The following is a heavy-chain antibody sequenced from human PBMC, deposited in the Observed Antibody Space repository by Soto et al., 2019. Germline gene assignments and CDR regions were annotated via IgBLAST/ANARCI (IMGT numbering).Heavy chain of an antibody. CDR2: ISYDGSNK. CDR3: ARDEQLALDY. D-gene: IGHD6-6*01. J-gene: IGHJ4*02. V-gene: IGHV3-30-3*01. Sequence: QVQLVESGGGVVQPGRSLRLSCAASGFTFSSYAMHWVRQAPGKGLEWVAVISYDGSNKYYADSVKGRFTISRDNSKDTLYLQMNSLRAEDTAVYYCARDEQLALDYWGQGTLVTASS. CDR1: GFTFSSYA.